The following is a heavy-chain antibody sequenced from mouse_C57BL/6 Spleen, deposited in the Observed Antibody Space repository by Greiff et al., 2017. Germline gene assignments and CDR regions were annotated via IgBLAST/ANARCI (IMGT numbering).Heavy chain of an antibody. CDR2: ISSGSSTI. V-gene: IGHV5-17*01. CDR3: ARRDIGWYFDV. D-gene: IGHD2-14*01. Sequence: EVKLKQSGGGLVKPGGSLKLSCAASGFTFSDYGMHWVRQAPEKGLEWVAYISSGSSTIYYADTVKGRFTISRDNAKNTLFLQMTSLRSEDTALYYCARRDIGWYFDVWGTGTTVTVSS. CDR1: GFTFSDYG. J-gene: IGHJ1*03.